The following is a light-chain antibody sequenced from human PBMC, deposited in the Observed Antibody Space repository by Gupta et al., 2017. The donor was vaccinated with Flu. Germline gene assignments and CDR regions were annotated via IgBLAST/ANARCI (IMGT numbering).Light chain of an antibody. CDR1: QSLSYNY. CDR2: GAS. V-gene: IGKV3-20*01. Sequence: GTLSLSPGESVTLSWRASQSLSYNYLAWYQKKPGQPPRLLIYGASNRATGIPDRFSGSGSGTDFTLTINRLDPEDFGVYYCQQFGSSPYTFGQGSKLEIK. CDR3: QQFGSSPYT. J-gene: IGKJ2*01.